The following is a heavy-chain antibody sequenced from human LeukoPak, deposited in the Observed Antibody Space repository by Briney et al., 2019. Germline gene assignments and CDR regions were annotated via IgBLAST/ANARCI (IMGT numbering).Heavy chain of an antibody. J-gene: IGHJ5*02. CDR3: ASLTYDSSGWNWFDP. CDR1: GYTFTGYY. V-gene: IGHV1-2*06. D-gene: IGHD3-22*01. CDR2: INPNSGGT. Sequence: ASVKVSCKASGYTFTGYYMHWVRQAPGQGLEWMGRINPNSGGTNYAQKFQGRVTMTRDTSISTAYMELSRLRSDVTAVYYCASLTYDSSGWNWFDPWGQGTLVTVSS.